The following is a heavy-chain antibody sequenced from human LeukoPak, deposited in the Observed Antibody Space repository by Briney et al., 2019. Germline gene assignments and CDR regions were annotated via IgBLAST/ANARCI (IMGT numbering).Heavy chain of an antibody. CDR3: ARPGSGSSGWYYNY. D-gene: IGHD6-19*01. Sequence: SETLSLTCAVSGGSFSGYYWSWIRQHPGKGLEWIGEINHSGSTNYNTSLKSRVTISVDTSKNQFSLKLSSVTAADTAVYYCARPGSGSSGWYYNYWGQGTLVTVSS. J-gene: IGHJ4*02. V-gene: IGHV4-34*01. CDR1: GGSFSGYY. CDR2: INHSGST.